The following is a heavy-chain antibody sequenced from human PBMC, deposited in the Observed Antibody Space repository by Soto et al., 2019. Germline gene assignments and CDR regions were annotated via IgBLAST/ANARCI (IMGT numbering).Heavy chain of an antibody. Sequence: PSETLSLTCTVSGGSISSYYWSWILQPPGKGLEWIGYIYHSGSSNYNPSLKSRVTISVDTSKNQFSLKLSSVTAADTAVYYCALAAAGTGLFDYWGQGTLVTVS. D-gene: IGHD6-13*01. J-gene: IGHJ4*02. CDR2: IYHSGSS. V-gene: IGHV4-59*01. CDR3: ALAAAGTGLFDY. CDR1: GGSISSYY.